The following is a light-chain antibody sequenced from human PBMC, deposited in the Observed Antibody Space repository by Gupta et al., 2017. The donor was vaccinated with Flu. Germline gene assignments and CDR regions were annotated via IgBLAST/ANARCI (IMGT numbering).Light chain of an antibody. J-gene: IGKJ4*01. CDR2: GAS. Sequence: GTLSLSPGDRATLSCRASQSVSSSYLGWYQQKPGQAPRLLIYGASSRATGIPDRFSGSGSGTDFTLTISRLEPEDFAVYYCLQDRRSPLTFGGGTKVEIK. V-gene: IGKV3-20*01. CDR1: QSVSSSY. CDR3: LQDRRSPLT.